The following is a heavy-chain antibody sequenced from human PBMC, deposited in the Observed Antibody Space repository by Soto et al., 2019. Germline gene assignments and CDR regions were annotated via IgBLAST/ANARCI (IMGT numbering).Heavy chain of an antibody. V-gene: IGHV3-74*01. CDR2: INSDGSST. J-gene: IGHJ2*01. D-gene: IGHD4-17*01. CDR1: GFTFSSYW. CDR3: ARDRPDYGDYVCNWYFDL. Sequence: EVQLVESGGGLVQPGGSLRLSCAASGFTFSSYWMHWVRQAPGKGLVWVSRINSDGSSTSYADSVKGRFTISRDNAKNTLYLHLNSLRDQDTAVYDCARDRPDYGDYVCNWYFDLWGRGTLVTVSS.